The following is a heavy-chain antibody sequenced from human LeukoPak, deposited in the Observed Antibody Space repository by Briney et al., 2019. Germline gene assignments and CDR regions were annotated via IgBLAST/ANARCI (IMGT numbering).Heavy chain of an antibody. J-gene: IGHJ4*02. V-gene: IGHV4-4*02. CDR2: IYHSGFT. D-gene: IGHD1-14*01. CDR1: GGSISSSNW. Sequence: SGTLSLTRAVSGGSISSSNWWSWVRQPPGKRLEWIGEIYHSGFTNYNPSLKSRVTISVDKPKNHFSLKLSSVTAADTAVYYCAREDPDRKIDYWGQGTLVTVSS. CDR3: AREDPDRKIDY.